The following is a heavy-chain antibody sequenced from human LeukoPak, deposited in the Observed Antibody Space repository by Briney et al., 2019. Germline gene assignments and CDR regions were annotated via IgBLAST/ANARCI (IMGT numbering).Heavy chain of an antibody. CDR1: SYTFTNYA. Sequence: ASVKVSCKASSYTFTNYAFTWVRQAPGQGLEWVGWISAYNGNTNYAQKLQGRVTMTTDTSTSTAYMELRSLRSDDTAVYYCANGELWFGESDYWGQGTLVTVSS. CDR3: ANGELWFGESDY. CDR2: ISAYNGNT. D-gene: IGHD3-10*01. J-gene: IGHJ4*02. V-gene: IGHV1-18*01.